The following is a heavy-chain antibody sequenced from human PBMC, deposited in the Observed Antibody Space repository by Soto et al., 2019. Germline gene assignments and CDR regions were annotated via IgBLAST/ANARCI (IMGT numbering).Heavy chain of an antibody. Sequence: GESLKISCKGSGYSFTSYWIGWVRQMPGKGLEWMGIIYPGDSDTRYSPSFQGQVTISADKSISNAYLQWSSLKASDTAMYYCARSGYCSSTSCPPGYYYYMDVWGKGTTVTVSS. CDR2: IYPGDSDT. D-gene: IGHD2-2*01. J-gene: IGHJ6*03. V-gene: IGHV5-51*01. CDR1: GYSFTSYW. CDR3: ARSGYCSSTSCPPGYYYYMDV.